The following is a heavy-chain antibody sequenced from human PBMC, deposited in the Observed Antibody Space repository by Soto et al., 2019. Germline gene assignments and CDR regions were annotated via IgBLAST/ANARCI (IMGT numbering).Heavy chain of an antibody. J-gene: IGHJ3*02. CDR1: GFPFSSRG. V-gene: IGHV3-33*01. Sequence: PGGSLRLSCEASGFPFSSRGMHWVRQAPGKGLEWVALMLNDGNSKFYSDSVKGRFTISRDTSKNTLYLQMNSLRAEDTAVYYCARVRTPVRGVITVREAFDIWGQGTMVTVSS. D-gene: IGHD3-10*01. CDR2: MLNDGNSK. CDR3: ARVRTPVRGVITVREAFDI.